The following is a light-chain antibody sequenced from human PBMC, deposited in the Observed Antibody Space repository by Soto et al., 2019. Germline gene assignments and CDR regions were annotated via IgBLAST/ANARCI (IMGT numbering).Light chain of an antibody. V-gene: IGKV3-15*01. Sequence: EIVMTQSPATLSVSPGERAPLSCRASQSVSSNLAWYQQKPGQAPRLLIYGASTRATGIPARFSGSGSGTEFTLTISSLQSEDFAVYYCQQYNNCPYTFGQGTNLEIK. CDR1: QSVSSN. J-gene: IGKJ2*01. CDR3: QQYNNCPYT. CDR2: GAS.